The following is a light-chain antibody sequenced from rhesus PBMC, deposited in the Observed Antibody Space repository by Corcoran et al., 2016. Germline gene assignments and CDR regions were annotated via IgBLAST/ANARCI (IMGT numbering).Light chain of an antibody. CDR3: KHGYGTPLT. V-gene: IGKV1-74*01. J-gene: IGKJ4*01. CDR2: KAS. Sequence: DIQMTQSPSSLSASVGDRVTITCRASENVNNYLNWYQQKPGKAPKLLIYKASTLQSGVPSRFSGSGSGTDYTFTISSLQPEDVATYYGKHGYGTPLTFGGGTKVELK. CDR1: ENVNNY.